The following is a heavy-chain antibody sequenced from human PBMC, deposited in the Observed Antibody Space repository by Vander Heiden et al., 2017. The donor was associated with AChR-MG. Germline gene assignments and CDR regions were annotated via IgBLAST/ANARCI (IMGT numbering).Heavy chain of an antibody. Sequence: QVQLVQSGAEVKRPGASVKVSCKASGYTFINYYIHWVRQAPGQGLAWMGIINPRSGDGNYAEKFQDRVTMTSDTSTATVYMEISSLRQEDTAIYYCARDLSCDGGGCRDYWGQGALVTVSS. CDR2: INPRSGDG. CDR1: GYTFINYY. D-gene: IGHD2-21*01. J-gene: IGHJ4*02. CDR3: ARDLSCDGGGCRDY. V-gene: IGHV1-46*01.